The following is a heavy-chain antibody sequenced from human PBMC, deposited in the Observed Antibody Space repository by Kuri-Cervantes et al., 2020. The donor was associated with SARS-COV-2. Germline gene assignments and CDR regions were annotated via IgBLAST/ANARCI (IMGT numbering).Heavy chain of an antibody. Sequence: ESLKISCTVSGGSTSSQSYYWGWIRQPPGKGLEWIGSVYYSGTTYYNPSLKSRVTISVDTSKNQFSLKLSSVTAADTAVYYCARGGYSSGWYAVDWGQGTLVTVSS. V-gene: IGHV4-39*07. J-gene: IGHJ4*02. CDR3: ARGGYSSGWYAVD. CDR2: VYYSGTT. CDR1: GGSTSSQSYY. D-gene: IGHD6-19*01.